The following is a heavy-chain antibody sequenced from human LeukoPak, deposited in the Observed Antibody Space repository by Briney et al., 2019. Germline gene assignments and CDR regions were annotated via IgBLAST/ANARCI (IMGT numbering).Heavy chain of an antibody. Sequence: PGGSLRLSCAASGFTFSSYGMHWVRQAPGKGPEWVAFIRYDGSNKYYADSVKGRFTISRDNSKNTLYLQMNSLRAEDTAVYYCAKMGPLLLAARQGLDYWGQGTLVTVSS. V-gene: IGHV3-30*02. J-gene: IGHJ4*02. D-gene: IGHD6-6*01. CDR3: AKMGPLLLAARQGLDY. CDR2: IRYDGSNK. CDR1: GFTFSSYG.